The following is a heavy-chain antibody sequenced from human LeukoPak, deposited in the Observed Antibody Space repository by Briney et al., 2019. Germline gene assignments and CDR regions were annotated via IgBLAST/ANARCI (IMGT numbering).Heavy chain of an antibody. D-gene: IGHD5-18*01. CDR1: GFTFNGYW. CDR3: ANSDTVLGN. CDR2: IDSDGSST. Sequence: PGGSLRLSCAASGFTFNGYWMHWVRQAPGKGLVWVSRIDSDGSSTTYADSVKGRFTISRDTAKNTLYLQMNSLRAEDTAVYYCANSDTVLGNWGQGTLVTVSS. J-gene: IGHJ4*02. V-gene: IGHV3-74*01.